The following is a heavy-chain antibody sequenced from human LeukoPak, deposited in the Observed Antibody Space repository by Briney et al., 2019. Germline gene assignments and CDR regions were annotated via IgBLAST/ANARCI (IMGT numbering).Heavy chain of an antibody. CDR2: ISSSSSTI. CDR3: ARGWDSSSLMVRFDP. J-gene: IGHJ5*02. Sequence: GGSLRLSCAASGFTFSSYSMNWVRQAPGKGLEWVSYISSSSSTIYYADSVKGRFTISRDNAENSLYLQMNSLRAEDTAVYYCARGWDSSSLMVRFDPWGQGTLVTVSS. CDR1: GFTFSSYS. V-gene: IGHV3-48*04. D-gene: IGHD6-13*01.